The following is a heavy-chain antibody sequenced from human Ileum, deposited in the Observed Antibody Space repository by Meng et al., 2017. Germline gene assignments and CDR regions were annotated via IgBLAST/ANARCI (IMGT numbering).Heavy chain of an antibody. CDR1: GDSVSSNSAA. J-gene: IGHJ4*02. Sequence: QVQLQQSGPGLVMPSQTLSHSCAISGDSVSSNSAAWNWIRQSPSRGLEWLGRTYYRSKWYNNYAVSVRSRISINPDTSKNQFSLQLNSVTPEDTAVYYCARDGGAAPDYFDYWGQGTLVTVSS. V-gene: IGHV6-1*01. D-gene: IGHD3-16*01. CDR2: TYYRSKWYN. CDR3: ARDGGAAPDYFDY.